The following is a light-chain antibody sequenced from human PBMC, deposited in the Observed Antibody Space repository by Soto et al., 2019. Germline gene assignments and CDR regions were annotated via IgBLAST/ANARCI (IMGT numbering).Light chain of an antibody. CDR2: SAS. Sequence: IRMTQSPSSLSASTGDRVTITCRASQAIRGYLAWYQQKPGKAPNLLVYSASTLQSGVPSTFSASGSGTDFTLTISYLQSEDFATYYCQQYYSHPRTFGQGTKVEIK. J-gene: IGKJ1*01. CDR3: QQYYSHPRT. CDR1: QAIRGY. V-gene: IGKV1-8*01.